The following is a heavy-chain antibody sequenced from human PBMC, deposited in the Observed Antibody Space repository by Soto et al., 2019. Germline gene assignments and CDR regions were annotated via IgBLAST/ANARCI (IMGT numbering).Heavy chain of an antibody. CDR2: INHSGTI. J-gene: IGHJ6*02. Sequence: QVQIQQWGAGLLKPSETLSLTCAVSGGSFSGFYWTWIRQPPGEGLEWIGEINHSGTINFNPSLRCRLTISLDSSKKHFSLKLTSLTAADAAVYYCARADRTLVTSYGLDVWGQGTTVTVSS. V-gene: IGHV4-34*02. D-gene: IGHD2-21*02. CDR3: ARADRTLVTSYGLDV. CDR1: GGSFSGFY.